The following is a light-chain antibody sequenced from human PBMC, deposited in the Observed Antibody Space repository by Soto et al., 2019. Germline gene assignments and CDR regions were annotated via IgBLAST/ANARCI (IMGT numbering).Light chain of an antibody. CDR3: SSYAGSTHV. J-gene: IGLJ1*01. V-gene: IGLV2-8*01. Sequence: QSVLTQPPSASGSPGQSVTISCTGTSSDVGGYNYVSWYQQHPGKAPQLMIFEVSKRPSGVPDRFSGSKSGNTASLTVSGLQADDEADYYCSSYAGSTHVFGTGTKATVL. CDR2: EVS. CDR1: SSDVGGYNY.